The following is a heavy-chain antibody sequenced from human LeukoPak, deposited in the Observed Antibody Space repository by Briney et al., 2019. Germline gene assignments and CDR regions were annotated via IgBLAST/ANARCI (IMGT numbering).Heavy chain of an antibody. CDR1: GYTFTTYY. J-gene: IGHJ4*02. V-gene: IGHV1-46*01. Sequence: GASVKVSCKASGYTFTTYYMHWVRQAPGQGLEWMGIINPSGGSTRYAQKFQDRVTMTRDMSTSTVYMELSSLRSEDTAVYYCARSEYSYGPNKDRFDYWGQGTLVTVSS. D-gene: IGHD5-18*01. CDR2: INPSGGST. CDR3: ARSEYSYGPNKDRFDY.